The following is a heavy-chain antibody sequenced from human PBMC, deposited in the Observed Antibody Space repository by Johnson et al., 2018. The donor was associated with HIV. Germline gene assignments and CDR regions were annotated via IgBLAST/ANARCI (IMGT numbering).Heavy chain of an antibody. CDR2: INWNGGST. D-gene: IGHD3-10*01. V-gene: IGHV3-20*04. CDR1: GFTFDNYG. Sequence: VQLVESGGGLVQPGGSLRLSCAASGFTFDNYGMSWVRQAPGKGLEWVSGINWNGGSTGYADSVKGRFTISRANAQNSLYLQMNSLRAEDTALYYCARMVRYYYGSGSYYNVPWKDAFDIWGQGTRVTVSS. CDR3: ARMVRYYYGSGSYYNVPWKDAFDI. J-gene: IGHJ3*02.